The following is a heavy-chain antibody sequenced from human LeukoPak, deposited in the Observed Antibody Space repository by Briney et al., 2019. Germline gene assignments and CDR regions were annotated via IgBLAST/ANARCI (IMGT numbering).Heavy chain of an antibody. V-gene: IGHV6-1*01. CDR3: ARVDCSGGSCYNDY. J-gene: IGHJ4*02. D-gene: IGHD2-15*01. CDR1: GDSVSSNSAA. Sequence: SQTLSLTCAISGDSVSSNSAAWNWIRQSPSRGLEWLGRTYYRSKWYNDYAVSVKSRITINPDASKNQFSLKLSSVTAADTAVYYCARVDCSGGSCYNDYWGQGTLVTVSS. CDR2: TYYRSKWYN.